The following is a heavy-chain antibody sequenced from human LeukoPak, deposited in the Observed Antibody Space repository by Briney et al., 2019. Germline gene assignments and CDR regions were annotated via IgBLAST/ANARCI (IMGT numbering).Heavy chain of an antibody. J-gene: IGHJ5*02. CDR2: IYTSGST. V-gene: IGHV4-4*09. CDR1: GGSISSYY. CDR3: ARQRYSGYASFWFDP. Sequence: PSETLSLTCTVSGGSISSYYWGWIRQPPGKGLEWIGYIYTSGSTNYNPSLKSRVTISVDTSKNQFSLKLSSVTAADTAVYYCARQRYSGYASFWFDPWGQGTLVTVSS. D-gene: IGHD5-12*01.